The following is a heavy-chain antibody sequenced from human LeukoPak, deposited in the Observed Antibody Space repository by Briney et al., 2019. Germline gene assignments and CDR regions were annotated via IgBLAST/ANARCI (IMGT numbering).Heavy chain of an antibody. CDR1: GFTFSDYY. J-gene: IGHJ4*02. V-gene: IGHV3-11*01. D-gene: IGHD2-15*01. CDR2: VSQSGTTI. CDR3: ARDCSGGSCYYFDY. Sequence: GGSLRLSCAASGFTFSDYYMSWVRQAPGKGLEWLSYVSQSGTTIYCADSVKGRFTISRDNGKNSLYLQMNSLRAEDTAVYYCARDCSGGSCYYFDYWGQGALVTVPS.